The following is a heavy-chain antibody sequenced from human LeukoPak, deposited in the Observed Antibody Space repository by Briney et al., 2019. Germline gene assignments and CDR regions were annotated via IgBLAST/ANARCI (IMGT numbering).Heavy chain of an antibody. Sequence: GGTLRLSCTASGFTFGDYAMSWVRQAPGKGREGVGFIRSKAYGGTTEYAPAVKGRFPSPRDDSKSIASQQMNSLKTGDTAVYYCTRVGLTGYLVYYGMDVWGQGTTVIVSS. CDR3: TRVGLTGYLVYYGMDV. V-gene: IGHV3-49*04. CDR2: IRSKAYGGTT. CDR1: GFTFGDYA. J-gene: IGHJ6*02. D-gene: IGHD3-9*01.